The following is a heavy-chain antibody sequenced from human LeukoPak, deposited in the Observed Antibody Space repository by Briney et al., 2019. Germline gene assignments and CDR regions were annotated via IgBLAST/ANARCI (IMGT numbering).Heavy chain of an antibody. CDR2: INPNSGGT. V-gene: IGHV1-2*02. CDR1: GYTFTGYY. CDR3: ARTEQHAGHLTFGGVHPLDY. D-gene: IGHD3-16*01. Sequence: GASVKVSCKASGYTFTGYYMHWVRQAPGQGLEWMGWINPNSGGTNYAQKFQGRVTMTRDTSISTAYMELSRLRSDDTAVYYCARTEQHAGHLTFGGVHPLDYWGQGTLVTVSS. J-gene: IGHJ4*02.